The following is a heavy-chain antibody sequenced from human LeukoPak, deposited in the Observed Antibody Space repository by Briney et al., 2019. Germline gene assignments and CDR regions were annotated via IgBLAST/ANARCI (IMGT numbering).Heavy chain of an antibody. CDR3: AREDSYYDDPRGYFDY. CDR1: GYTFTSYA. V-gene: IGHV7-4-1*02. D-gene: IGHD3-22*01. J-gene: IGHJ4*02. Sequence: GASVKVSCKASGYTFTSYAMNWVRQAPGQGLEWMGWINTNTGNPTYAQAFTGRFVFSLDTSVSTAYLQISSLKAEDTAVYYCAREDSYYDDPRGYFDYWGQGTLVTVSS. CDR2: INTNTGNP.